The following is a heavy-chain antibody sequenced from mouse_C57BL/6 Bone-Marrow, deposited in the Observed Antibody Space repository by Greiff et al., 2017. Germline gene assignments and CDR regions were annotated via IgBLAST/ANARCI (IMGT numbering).Heavy chain of an antibody. CDR3: AGYYDYGAY. D-gene: IGHD2-4*01. V-gene: IGHV1-42*01. CDR2: INPSTGGT. Sequence: VQLQQSGPELVKPGASVKISCKASGYSFTGYYMNWVKQSPEKSLEWIGEINPSTGGTTYNQKFKAKATLTVDKSSSTAYMQLKSLTSEDSAVYYCAGYYDYGAYWGQGTLGTVAA. CDR1: GYSFTGYY. J-gene: IGHJ3*01.